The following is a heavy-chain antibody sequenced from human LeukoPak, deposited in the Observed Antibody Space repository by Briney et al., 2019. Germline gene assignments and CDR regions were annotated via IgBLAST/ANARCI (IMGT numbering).Heavy chain of an antibody. CDR3: ARVAYSGYVDY. CDR1: GGSISSYY. J-gene: IGHJ4*02. D-gene: IGHD5-12*01. V-gene: IGHV4-59*01. Sequence: SETLSLTCTVSGGSISSYYWSWIRQPPGKRLEWIGYIHYSGSTNYNASLKSGVTILADTSKNQFSVRLSSVTAADTAVYYCARVAYSGYVDYWGQGILVTASS. CDR2: IHYSGST.